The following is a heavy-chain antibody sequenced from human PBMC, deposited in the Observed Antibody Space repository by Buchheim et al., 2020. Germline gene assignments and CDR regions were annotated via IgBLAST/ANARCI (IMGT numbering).Heavy chain of an antibody. CDR3: AKNFAAANHGIDV. D-gene: IGHD2/OR15-2a*01. V-gene: IGHV3-23*01. CDR1: GFTFSNYA. CDR2: INDSGDKT. J-gene: IGHJ6*02. Sequence: EVQLLESGGDLVQPGGSLRLSCAASGFTFSNYAMTWVRQAPGKGLERVSTINDSGDKTYYADSVKGRFTISRDNSKNTLYLQMDSLGVEDTAEYYCAKNFAAANHGIDVWGPGAT.